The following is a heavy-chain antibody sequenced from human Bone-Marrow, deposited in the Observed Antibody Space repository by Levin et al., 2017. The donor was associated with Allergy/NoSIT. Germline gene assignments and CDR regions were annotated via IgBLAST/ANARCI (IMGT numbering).Heavy chain of an antibody. CDR3: ARGEDNDILTGYYMGDF. CDR2: ISTKNDYI. CDR1: GFTFSAYT. V-gene: IGHV3-21*06. J-gene: IGHJ4*02. D-gene: IGHD3-9*01. Sequence: GGSLRLSCVASGFTFSAYTMNWVRWAPGKGLEWVSSISTKNDYIYYADSVNGRFIISRDNAKNSLYLQMNSLRAEDTAVYYWARGEDNDILTGYYMGDFWGQGTLVTVSS.